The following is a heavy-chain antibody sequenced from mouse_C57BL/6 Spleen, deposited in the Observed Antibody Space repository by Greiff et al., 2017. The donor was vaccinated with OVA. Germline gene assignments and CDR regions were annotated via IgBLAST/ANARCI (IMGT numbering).Heavy chain of an antibody. CDR1: GYTFTGYW. Sequence: QFQLQQSGAELMKPVASVKLSCKATGYTFTGYWIEWVKQRPGHGLEWIGEILPGRGSTNYNDKFKGKAPITADTTSNSAFMQLRSRATKASSIYYCARYDDGYYAYFDYWGQGTTLTVSS. CDR2: ILPGRGST. CDR3: ARYDDGYYAYFDY. J-gene: IGHJ2*01. D-gene: IGHD2-3*01. V-gene: IGHV1-9*01.